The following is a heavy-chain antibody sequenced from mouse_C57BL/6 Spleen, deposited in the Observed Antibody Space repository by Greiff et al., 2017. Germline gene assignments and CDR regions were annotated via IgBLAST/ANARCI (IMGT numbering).Heavy chain of an antibody. V-gene: IGHV7-3*01. CDR1: GFTFTDYY. D-gene: IGHD1-1*01. J-gene: IGHJ4*01. CDR3: ASSHYYGRGYAMDY. Sequence: EVKLVESGGGLVQPGGSLSLSCAASGFTFTDYYMSWVRQPPGKALEWLGFIRNKANGYTTEYSASVKGRFTISRDNSQSILYLQMNALRAEDSATYYCASSHYYGRGYAMDYWGQGTSVTVSS. CDR2: IRNKANGYTT.